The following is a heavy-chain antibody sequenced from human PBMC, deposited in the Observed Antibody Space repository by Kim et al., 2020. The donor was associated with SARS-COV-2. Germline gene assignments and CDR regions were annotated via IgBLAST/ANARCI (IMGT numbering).Heavy chain of an antibody. Sequence: GGSLRLSCAASGFTFSSYAMHWVRQAPGKGLEWVAVIWYDGSNKYYADSVKGRFTISRDNSKNTLYLQMNSLRAEDTAVYYCAKEIRTTVVTWDYYYYGMDVWGQGTTVTVSS. J-gene: IGHJ6*02. CDR1: GFTFSSYA. D-gene: IGHD4-17*01. V-gene: IGHV3-33*06. CDR3: AKEIRTTVVTWDYYYYGMDV. CDR2: IWYDGSNK.